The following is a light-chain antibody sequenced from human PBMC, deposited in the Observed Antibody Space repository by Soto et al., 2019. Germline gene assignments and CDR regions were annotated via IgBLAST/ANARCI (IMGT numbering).Light chain of an antibody. CDR3: SSYAGSNNFVV. J-gene: IGLJ2*01. CDR1: SNDVGGYNF. CDR2: EVN. Sequence: QSALTQPPSASGSPGQSVTISCTGTSNDVGGYNFVSWFQQNPGKAPKLMIYEVNKRPSGVPDRFSGSKSGNTASLTVSGLQAEDEADYYCSSYAGSNNFVVFGGGTKLTVL. V-gene: IGLV2-8*01.